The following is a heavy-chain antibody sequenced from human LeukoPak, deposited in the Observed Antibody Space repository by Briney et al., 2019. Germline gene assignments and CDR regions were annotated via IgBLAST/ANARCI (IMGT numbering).Heavy chain of an antibody. CDR1: SGSVSSGSYY. Sequence: SETLSLTCTVSSGSVSSGSYYWSWIRQPPGKGLEWIGYISYRGSTDYNPSLKSRVTISVDTSTNQFSLKLRSVTAADTAVYYCARVPTYYDILTGGDNGMDVWGQGTTVTVSS. D-gene: IGHD3-9*01. CDR3: ARVPTYYDILTGGDNGMDV. J-gene: IGHJ6*02. CDR2: ISYRGST. V-gene: IGHV4-61*01.